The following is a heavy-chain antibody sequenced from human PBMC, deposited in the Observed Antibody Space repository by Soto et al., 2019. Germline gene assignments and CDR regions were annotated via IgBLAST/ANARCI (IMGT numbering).Heavy chain of an antibody. Sequence: KPSETLSLTCNVSGGPIKTGDYYWNWIHQPPGKGLEWIGYVFYSGATNYSPSLKSRAAISMDTSKNQFSLSLTSVTAADTAVYYCARAGFSYGHLLFWGQGIRVTVSS. CDR2: VFYSGAT. CDR3: ARAGFSYGHLLF. CDR1: GGPIKTGDYY. J-gene: IGHJ4*02. V-gene: IGHV4-30-4*01. D-gene: IGHD3-10*01.